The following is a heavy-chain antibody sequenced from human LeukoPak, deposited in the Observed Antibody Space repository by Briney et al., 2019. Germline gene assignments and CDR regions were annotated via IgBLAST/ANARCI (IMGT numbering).Heavy chain of an antibody. CDR1: GYTFTSYA. Sequence: GASVNVSCKSSGYTFTSYAMHWVRQAPGQRLEWMGWINAGNGNTKYSQKFQGRVTITRDTSASTAYMELSSLRSEDTAVYYCARDRGPSYCSSTTCRTLDWWGQGTLVTVSS. D-gene: IGHD2-2*01. CDR2: INAGNGNT. V-gene: IGHV1-3*01. CDR3: ARDRGPSYCSSTTCRTLDW. J-gene: IGHJ4*02.